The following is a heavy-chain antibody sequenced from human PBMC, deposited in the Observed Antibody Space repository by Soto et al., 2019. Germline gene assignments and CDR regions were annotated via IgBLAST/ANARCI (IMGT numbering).Heavy chain of an antibody. V-gene: IGHV5-10-1*01. CDR2: IDPSDSYT. J-gene: IGHJ4*02. CDR3: ARLPYGILIPADY. Sequence: RGESLKISCNGSGYSFTSYWISWVRQMPGKGLEWMGRIDPSDSYTNYSPSFQGHVTISADKSISTAYLQWSSLKASDTAMYYCARLPYGILIPADYWGQGTLVTVSS. CDR1: GYSFTSYW. D-gene: IGHD3-9*01.